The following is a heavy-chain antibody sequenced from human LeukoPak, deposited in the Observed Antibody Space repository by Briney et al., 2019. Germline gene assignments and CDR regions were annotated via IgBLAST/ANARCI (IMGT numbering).Heavy chain of an antibody. Sequence: PSETLSLTCTVSGGSISSYYWSWIRQPPGKGLEWIGYIYYGGSTNYNPSLKSRVTMSVDTSKNQFSLKLTSVTAADTAVYYCARAYYDTSGYPGWYFDLWGRGTLVTVSS. CDR2: IYYGGST. V-gene: IGHV4-59*12. CDR1: GGSISSYY. J-gene: IGHJ2*01. D-gene: IGHD3-22*01. CDR3: ARAYYDTSGYPGWYFDL.